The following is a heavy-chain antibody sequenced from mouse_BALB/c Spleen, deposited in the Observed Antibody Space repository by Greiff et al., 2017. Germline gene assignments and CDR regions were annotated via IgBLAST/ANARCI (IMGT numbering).Heavy chain of an antibody. CDR1: GYTFSSYW. D-gene: IGHD4-1*01. CDR3: ARGGTPYYFDY. J-gene: IGHJ2*01. Sequence: LVESGAELMKPGASVKISCKATGYTFSSYWIEWVKQRPGHGLEWIGEILPGSGSTNYNEKFKGKATFTADTSSNTAYMQLSSLTSEDSAVYYCARGGTPYYFDYWGQGTTLTVSS. CDR2: ILPGSGST. V-gene: IGHV1-9*01.